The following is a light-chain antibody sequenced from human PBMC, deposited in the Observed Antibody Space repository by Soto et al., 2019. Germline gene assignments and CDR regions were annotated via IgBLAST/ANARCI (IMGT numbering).Light chain of an antibody. CDR1: QDIRKY. CDR2: GAS. CDR3: QHYDHLPPFT. Sequence: DIQMTQSPSSLSASVGDRVTITCQASQDIRKYLSWYQQKPGRAPKLLIYGASNLETGVPSRFSGSGYGTDFTCTISSLQPEDIATYYCQHYDHLPPFTFGPGTKVAI. V-gene: IGKV1-33*01. J-gene: IGKJ3*01.